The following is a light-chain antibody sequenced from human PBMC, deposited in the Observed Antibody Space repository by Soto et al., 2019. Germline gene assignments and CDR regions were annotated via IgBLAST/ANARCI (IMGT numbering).Light chain of an antibody. CDR2: DAS. J-gene: IGKJ3*01. V-gene: IGKV3-15*01. CDR1: QSVSSN. CDR3: QQYNNWPIFT. Sequence: IVLTQSPATLSVSPGDRATLFCRASQSVSSNLAWYQQTPGQAPRLLIYDASTRATGIPARVSGSGSGIEFTLTISSLQSEDFAFYYCQQYNNWPIFTCCPGTKVDIK.